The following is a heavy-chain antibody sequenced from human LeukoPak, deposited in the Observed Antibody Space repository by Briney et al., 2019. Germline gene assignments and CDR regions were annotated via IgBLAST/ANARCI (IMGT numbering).Heavy chain of an antibody. D-gene: IGHD6-13*01. CDR2: IYYSGST. J-gene: IGHJ5*02. V-gene: IGHV4-59*08. CDR3: ARRISSSLNWFDP. Sequence: SETLSLTCTVSGASISTYYGSWIRQPPGKGLEWIGYIYYSGSTNYNPSLKSRVTISVDTSKNQFSLKLNSVTAADTAVYYCARRISSSLNWFDPWGQGTLVTVSS. CDR1: GASISTYY.